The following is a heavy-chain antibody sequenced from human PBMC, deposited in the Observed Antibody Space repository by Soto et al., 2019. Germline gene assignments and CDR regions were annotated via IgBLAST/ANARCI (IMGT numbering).Heavy chain of an antibody. J-gene: IGHJ1*01. CDR1: GFTFSSYG. V-gene: IGHV3-30*18. CDR2: ISYDGSNK. D-gene: IGHD6-13*01. CDR3: AKVGYSSSCFQH. Sequence: GGSLRLSCAASGFTFSSYGMHWVRQAPGKGLEWVAVISYDGSNKYYADSVKGRFTISRDNSKNTLYLQMNSLRAEDTAVYYCAKVGYSSSCFQHWGQGTLVTVSS.